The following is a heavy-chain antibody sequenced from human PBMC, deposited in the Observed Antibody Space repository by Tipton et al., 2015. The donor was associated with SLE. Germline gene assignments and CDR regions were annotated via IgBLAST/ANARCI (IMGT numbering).Heavy chain of an antibody. CDR2: IYTSGST. J-gene: IGHJ5*02. D-gene: IGHD1-26*01. CDR1: GYSITRDSNY. V-gene: IGHV4-61*09. Sequence: TLSLTCNVSGYSITRDSNYWTWIRQPAGKGLVWIGHIYTSGSTAYNPSLKSRATMSVDMSKNQFSMNLSSVTAADTAVYYCVRVQVGATMRSWFDPWGQGTQVIVSS. CDR3: VRVQVGATMRSWFDP.